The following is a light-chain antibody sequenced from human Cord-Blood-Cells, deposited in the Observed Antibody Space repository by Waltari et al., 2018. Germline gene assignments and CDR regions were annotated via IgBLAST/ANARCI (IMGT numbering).Light chain of an antibody. CDR2: SNN. V-gene: IGLV1-44*01. CDR1: SSTIGSNT. Sequence: QSVLTQPPSASGTPGQRVTISCSGRSSTIGSNTVNRYQQLPGTAPKLLIYSNNQRPSGVPDRFSGSKSGTSASLAISGLQSEDEADYYCAAWDDSLNGPVFGGGTKLTVL. J-gene: IGLJ3*02. CDR3: AAWDDSLNGPV.